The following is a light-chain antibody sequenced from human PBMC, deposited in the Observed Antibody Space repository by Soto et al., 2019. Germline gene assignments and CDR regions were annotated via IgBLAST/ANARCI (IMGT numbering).Light chain of an antibody. V-gene: IGKV3-20*01. CDR3: QQFGTSPLT. CDR2: GAS. J-gene: IGKJ4*01. Sequence: EVVLTQSPGTLSLSPGERATLSCRASQSVGSSYLAWYQQKPGQAPRLLIYGASIRATGIPDRFRGSGSGTDFTLTVSRLEPEDFAVYYCQQFGTSPLTFGGGTTVEIK. CDR1: QSVGSSY.